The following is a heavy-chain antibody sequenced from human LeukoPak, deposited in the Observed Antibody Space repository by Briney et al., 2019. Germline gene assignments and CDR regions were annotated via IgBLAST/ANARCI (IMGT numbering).Heavy chain of an antibody. CDR3: ARVGGTNFYYYGMDV. V-gene: IGHV4-59*01. J-gene: IGHJ6*02. CDR1: GGSISSYY. Sequence: PSETLSLTCTVSGGSISSYYWSWIRQPPGKGLEWIGYIYYSGSTNYNSSLESRVTISVDTSKNQFSLKLSSVTVADTAVYYCARVGGTNFYYYGMDVWGQGTTVTVSS. D-gene: IGHD1-26*01. CDR2: IYYSGST.